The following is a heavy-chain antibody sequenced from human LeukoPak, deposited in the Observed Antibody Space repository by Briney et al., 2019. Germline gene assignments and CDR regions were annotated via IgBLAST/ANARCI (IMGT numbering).Heavy chain of an antibody. CDR3: AKDGGGSYYSYYCYMDV. V-gene: IGHV3-30*02. Sequence: PGGXLRLSCAASGFTFSSYGMHWVRQAPGKGLEWVAFIRYDGSNKYYADSVKGRFTISRDNSKNTLYLQMNSLRAEDTAVYYCAKDGGGSYYSYYCYMDVWGKGTTVTVSS. J-gene: IGHJ6*03. CDR2: IRYDGSNK. CDR1: GFTFSSYG. D-gene: IGHD1-26*01.